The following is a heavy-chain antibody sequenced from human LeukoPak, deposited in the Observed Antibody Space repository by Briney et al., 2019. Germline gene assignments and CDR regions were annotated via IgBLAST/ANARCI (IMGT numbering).Heavy chain of an antibody. CDR2: ISTTGTTV. J-gene: IGHJ4*02. CDR1: GFTFSGYE. Sequence: PGGSLRLSCAASGFTFSGYELNWVRQAPGKGLEWVSYISTTGTTVYYADSVKGRLTISRDNVKNSLYLQMNGLRAEDTAFYYCARGGDYGDYVDFAYWGQGTLVTVSS. V-gene: IGHV3-48*03. CDR3: ARGGDYGDYVDFAY. D-gene: IGHD4-17*01.